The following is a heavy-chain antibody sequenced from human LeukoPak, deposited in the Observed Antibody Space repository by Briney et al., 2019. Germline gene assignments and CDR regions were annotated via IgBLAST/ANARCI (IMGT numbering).Heavy chain of an antibody. V-gene: IGHV3-23*01. Sequence: PGGSLRLSCAASGFTFATYAISWVRQAPGKGLEWVSAIGGSGGSTYYADSVKGRFTISRDNSKNTLYLQMNSLRAEDTAVYYCAKDSRITSPIAYWGQGTLVTVSS. CDR1: GFTFATYA. D-gene: IGHD3-10*01. J-gene: IGHJ4*02. CDR3: AKDSRITSPIAY. CDR2: IGGSGGST.